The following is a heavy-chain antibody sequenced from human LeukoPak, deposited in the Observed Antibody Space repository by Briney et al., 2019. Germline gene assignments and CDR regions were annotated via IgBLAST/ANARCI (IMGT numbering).Heavy chain of an antibody. Sequence: GRLLRLSCAASGFTFNSYGMHWVRQAPRKGLEWVAVIWHDGSNKYHADSVKDRFTISRDNSKNTLYLQMNSLRAEDTAVYYCARGAYSSSWSRDWFDPLGQGTLVTVSS. CDR1: GFTFNSYG. CDR3: ARGAYSSSWSRDWFDP. D-gene: IGHD6-13*01. CDR2: IWHDGSNK. V-gene: IGHV3-33*01. J-gene: IGHJ5*02.